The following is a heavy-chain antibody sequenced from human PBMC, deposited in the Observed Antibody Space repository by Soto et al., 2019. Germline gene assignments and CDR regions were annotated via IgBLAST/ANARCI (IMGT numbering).Heavy chain of an antibody. J-gene: IGHJ3*02. CDR3: ARDGQWLSIGAFDI. CDR2: ISANIIST. D-gene: IGHD6-19*01. CDR1: GFTFKSHA. Sequence: GGSLRLSCAASGFTFKSHAMTWVRQAPGKGLEWVSTISANIISTYYADSVKGRFTISRDNSKNTLYLQMNSLRAEDTAVYYCARDGQWLSIGAFDIWGQGTMVTVSS. V-gene: IGHV3-23*01.